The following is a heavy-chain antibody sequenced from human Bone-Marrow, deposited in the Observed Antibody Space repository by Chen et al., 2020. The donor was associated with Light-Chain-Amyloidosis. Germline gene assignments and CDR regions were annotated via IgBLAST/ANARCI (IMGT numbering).Heavy chain of an antibody. CDR3: ARVQTVTALNY. J-gene: IGHJ4*02. Sequence: VQLQESGPGLVKPSETLSLTCSVSETSIDAAYWAWIRQPPGKGLEWIGYIFYSGSTTYNPSLKSRVTMSDDTSTNQFSLKLTSLTTADTAVYYCARVQTVTALNYWGQGTMVTVSS. V-gene: IGHV4-59*01. CDR1: ETSIDAAY. CDR2: IFYSGST. D-gene: IGHD2-21*02.